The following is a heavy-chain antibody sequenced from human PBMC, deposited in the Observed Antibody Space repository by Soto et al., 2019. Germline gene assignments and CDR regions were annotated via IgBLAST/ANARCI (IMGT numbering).Heavy chain of an antibody. Sequence: GGSLRLSCAASGFTISSNYMSWVRQAPGKGLEWVSVIYSGGSTYYADSVKGRFTISRHNSKNTLYLQMNSLRAEDTAVYYCARDTNYYDSSGYYGDYYGMDVWGQGTTVTVSS. D-gene: IGHD3-22*01. CDR1: GFTISSNY. J-gene: IGHJ6*02. CDR2: IYSGGST. CDR3: ARDTNYYDSSGYYGDYYGMDV. V-gene: IGHV3-53*04.